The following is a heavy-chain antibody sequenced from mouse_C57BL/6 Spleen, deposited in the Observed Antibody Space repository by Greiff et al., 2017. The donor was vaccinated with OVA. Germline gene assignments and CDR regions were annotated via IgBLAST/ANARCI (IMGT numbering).Heavy chain of an antibody. D-gene: IGHD1-1*01. J-gene: IGHJ3*01. V-gene: IGHV5-4*01. CDR2: ISDGGSYT. Sequence: EVMLVESGGGLVKPGGSLKLSCAASGFTFSSYAMSWVRQTPEKRLEWVATISDGGSYTYYPDNVKGRFTISRDNAKNNLYLQMSHLKSEDTAMYYCARDTSYYGSSPFAYWGQGTLVTVSA. CDR1: GFTFSSYA. CDR3: ARDTSYYGSSPFAY.